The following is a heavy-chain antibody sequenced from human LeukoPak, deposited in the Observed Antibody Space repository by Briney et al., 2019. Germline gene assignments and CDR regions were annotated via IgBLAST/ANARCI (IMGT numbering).Heavy chain of an antibody. CDR1: GYTFTSYG. D-gene: IGHD2-2*01. V-gene: IGHV1-18*01. J-gene: IGHJ4*02. CDR3: ARQYCSSTSCYYYFDY. CDR2: ISAYNGNT. Sequence: ASVKVSCKASGYTFTSYGISWVRQAPGQGLEWMGWISAYNGNTNYAQKLQGRVTMTTDTSTSTAYMELRSLRSDDTAVYYCARQYCSSTSCYYYFDYWGQGTLVTVPS.